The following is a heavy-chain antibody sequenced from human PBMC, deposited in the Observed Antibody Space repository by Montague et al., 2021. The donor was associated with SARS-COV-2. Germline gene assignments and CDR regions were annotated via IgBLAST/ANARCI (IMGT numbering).Heavy chain of an antibody. V-gene: IGHV4-34*01. CDR3: AKEREVVRAARTLVAFDL. J-gene: IGHJ3*01. Sequence: SETLSLTCAVYGGSFSVYYWSWLRQSTRSGLEWTAEINHSGTANYNPSLRSRVSISVDTSKNQFTLKLTSVTAADTAMYYCAKEREVVRAARTLVAFDLWGQVTMVTVAS. CDR1: GGSFSVYY. D-gene: IGHD2-2*01. CDR2: INHSGTA.